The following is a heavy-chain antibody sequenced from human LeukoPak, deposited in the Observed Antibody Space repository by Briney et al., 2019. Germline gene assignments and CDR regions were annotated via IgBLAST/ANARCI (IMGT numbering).Heavy chain of an antibody. Sequence: PSETLSLTCTVSGYSISSGYYWGWIRQSPGKGLEWIGSIYHSGSTYYNPSLKSRVTISVDTSKNQFSLNLSSVTAADTAVYYCAKDVYYYDSSGYLDYWGQGILVTVSS. V-gene: IGHV4-38-2*02. CDR2: IYHSGST. CDR1: GYSISSGYY. J-gene: IGHJ4*02. CDR3: AKDVYYYDSSGYLDY. D-gene: IGHD3-22*01.